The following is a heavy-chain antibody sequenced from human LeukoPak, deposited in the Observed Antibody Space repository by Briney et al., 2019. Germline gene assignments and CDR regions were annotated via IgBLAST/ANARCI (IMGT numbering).Heavy chain of an antibody. V-gene: IGHV3-30*02. J-gene: IGHJ4*02. CDR2: IRYDGSNK. Sequence: GSLRLSCAASGFTFSSYGMHWVRQAPGKGLEWVAFIRYDGSNKYYADSVKGRFTISRDNSKNTLYLQMNSLRAEDTAVYYCAKANARSTSCFDYWGQGTLVTVSS. CDR1: GFTFSSYG. D-gene: IGHD2-2*01. CDR3: AKANARSTSCFDY.